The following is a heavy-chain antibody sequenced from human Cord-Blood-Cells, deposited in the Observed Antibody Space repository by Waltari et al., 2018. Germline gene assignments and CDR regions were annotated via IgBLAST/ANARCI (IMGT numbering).Heavy chain of an antibody. CDR3: ARSPGELLPYFDY. D-gene: IGHD1-26*01. CDR1: GGSLSSGGYS. V-gene: IGHV4-30-2*01. J-gene: IGHJ4*02. Sequence: QLQLQESGSGLVKPSQTLSLTCAVSGGSLSSGGYSWSWIRQPPGKGLEWLGYIYHSGSTYYNPSLKSRVTISVDRSKNQFSLKLSSVTAADTAVYYCARSPGELLPYFDYWGQGTLVTVSS. CDR2: IYHSGST.